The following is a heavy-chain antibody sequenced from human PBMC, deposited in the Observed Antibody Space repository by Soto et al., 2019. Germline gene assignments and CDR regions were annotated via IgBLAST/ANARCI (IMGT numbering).Heavy chain of an antibody. Sequence: ASVKVSCKASGYTFTSYYMHWVRQAPGQGLEWMGIINPSGGSTSYAQKFQGRVTMTRDTSASTAYMELSSLRSEDTSVYYCASSFFFGACSNYYYVMDFWGQGSSVTVSS. CDR2: INPSGGST. CDR1: GYTFTSYY. CDR3: ASSFFFGACSNYYYVMDF. V-gene: IGHV1-46*01. J-gene: IGHJ6*02. D-gene: IGHD3-3*01.